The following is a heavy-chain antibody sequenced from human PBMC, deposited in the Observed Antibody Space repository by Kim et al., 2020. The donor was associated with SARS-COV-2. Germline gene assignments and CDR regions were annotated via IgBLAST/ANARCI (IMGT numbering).Heavy chain of an antibody. Sequence: GGSLRLSCAASGFTVSSNYMSWVRQAPGKGLEWVSVIYSGGSTYYADSVKGRFTISRDNSKNTLYLQMNSLRAEDTAVYYCARHGVAYCGGDCYSEDNWFDPWGQGTLVTVSS. D-gene: IGHD2-21*02. CDR2: IYSGGST. CDR1: GFTVSSNY. CDR3: ARHGVAYCGGDCYSEDNWFDP. J-gene: IGHJ5*02. V-gene: IGHV3-53*01.